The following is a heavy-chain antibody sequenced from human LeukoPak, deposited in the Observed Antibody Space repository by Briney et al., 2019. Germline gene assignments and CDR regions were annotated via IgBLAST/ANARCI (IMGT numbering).Heavy chain of an antibody. V-gene: IGHV4-4*07. CDR3: ARPFQGDYAFDY. CDR1: GGSISSYY. J-gene: IGHJ4*02. CDR2: IYTSGST. Sequence: SETLSLTCTVSGGSISSYYWSWIRQPPGKRLEWIGLIYTSGSTNYNPSLKSRVTMSLDTSRNQVSLTLTSVTAADTAVYFCARPFQGDYAFDYWGQGTLVTVSS. D-gene: IGHD4-17*01.